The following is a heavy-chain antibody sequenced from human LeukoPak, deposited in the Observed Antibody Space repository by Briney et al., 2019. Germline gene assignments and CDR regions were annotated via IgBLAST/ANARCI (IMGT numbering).Heavy chain of an antibody. Sequence: PSETLSLTCTVSGGSISSYYWSWIRQPPGKGLEWIGYIYYSGSTKYNPSLKSRVTISVDTSKNQFSLKLSSVTAADTAVYYCARCYYGSGLNWFDPWGQGTLVTVSS. J-gene: IGHJ5*02. CDR3: ARCYYGSGLNWFDP. CDR1: GGSISSYY. V-gene: IGHV4-59*01. D-gene: IGHD3-10*01. CDR2: IYYSGST.